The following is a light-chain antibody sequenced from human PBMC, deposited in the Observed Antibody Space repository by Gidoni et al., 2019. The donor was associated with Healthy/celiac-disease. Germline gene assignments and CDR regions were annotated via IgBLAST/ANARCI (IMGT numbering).Light chain of an antibody. CDR3: QQYYSTPRT. J-gene: IGKJ1*01. V-gene: IGKV4-1*01. Sequence: VMTQPLHWMSGSLGERATINCKSSQSVLYSSNNKNYLAWYQQKPGQPPKLLIYWASTRESGVPDRFSGSGSGTDFTLTISSLQAEDVAVYYCQQYYSTPRTFGQGTKVEIK. CDR2: WAS. CDR1: QSVLYSSNNKNY.